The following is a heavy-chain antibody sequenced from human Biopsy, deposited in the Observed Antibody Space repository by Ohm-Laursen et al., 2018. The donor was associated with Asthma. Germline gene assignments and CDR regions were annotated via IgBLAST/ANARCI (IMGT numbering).Heavy chain of an antibody. V-gene: IGHV3-7*03. Sequence: SLRLSCAASGFTFGDYWMSWVRQVPGKGLEWVANIKHDGTEKNHVDSLKGRFTISRDNAKNSLYLQMNSLRAEDTAVYYCARAYGGSFFSGAFDIWGQGTTVTVSS. CDR3: ARAYGGSFFSGAFDI. CDR1: GFTFGDYW. CDR2: IKHDGTEK. J-gene: IGHJ3*02. D-gene: IGHD4-23*01.